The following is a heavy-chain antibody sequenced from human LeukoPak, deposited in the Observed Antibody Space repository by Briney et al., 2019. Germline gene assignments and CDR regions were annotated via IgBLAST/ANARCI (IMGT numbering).Heavy chain of an antibody. CDR3: AGLTVTYGDGGY. CDR1: GFTFSSYG. V-gene: IGHV3-30*02. CDR2: IRYDGSNK. J-gene: IGHJ4*02. Sequence: GGSPRLSCAASGFTFSSYGMHWVRQAPGKGLEWVAFIRYDGSNKYYADSVKGRFTISRDNSKNTLYLQMNSLRAEDTAVYYCAGLTVTYGDGGYWGQGTLVTVSS. D-gene: IGHD4-17*01.